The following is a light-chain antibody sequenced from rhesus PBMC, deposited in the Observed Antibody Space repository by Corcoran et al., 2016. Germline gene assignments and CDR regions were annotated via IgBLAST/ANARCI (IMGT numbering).Light chain of an antibody. V-gene: IGKV2-91*01. CDR1: QSLLHSNGYSY. J-gene: IGKJ4*01. Sequence: DIVMTQTPLSLPVTPGEPASISCRSSQSLLHSNGYSYLFWYLQKPGRSPQLLIYLGSNRASGVPDRFMGNGADTEFTLEISRVEAEDVGVYYCLQDIQLPLTFGGGTKVEIK. CDR2: LGS. CDR3: LQDIQLPLT.